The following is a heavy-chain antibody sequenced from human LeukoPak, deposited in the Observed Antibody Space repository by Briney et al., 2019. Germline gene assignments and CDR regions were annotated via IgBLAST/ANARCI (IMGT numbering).Heavy chain of an antibody. CDR2: IHYSGST. CDR1: SASIRSHY. V-gene: IGHV4-59*11. J-gene: IGHJ4*02. CDR3: ARGGWSLDY. D-gene: IGHD6-19*01. Sequence: PSETLSLTCTVSSASIRSHYWSWLRQPPGKGLEWIGYIHYSGSTNYNPSLKSRVTMSVDTSKNQFSLKLSSVTAADTAVYYCARGGWSLDYWGQGTLVTVSS.